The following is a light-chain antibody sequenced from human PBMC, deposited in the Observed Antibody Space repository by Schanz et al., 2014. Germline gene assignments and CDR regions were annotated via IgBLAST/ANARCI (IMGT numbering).Light chain of an antibody. J-gene: IGLJ1*01. V-gene: IGLV1-40*01. Sequence: QSVLTQPPSVSGAPGQRVTISCTGSSSNIGAGYDVHWYQQLPGAAPKLLIYGNYRRPSGVPDRFSGSKSGTSASLAISGLQSEDEADYYCAAWDDSLNGLFGTGTKLTVL. CDR3: AAWDDSLNGL. CDR1: SSNIGAGYD. CDR2: GNY.